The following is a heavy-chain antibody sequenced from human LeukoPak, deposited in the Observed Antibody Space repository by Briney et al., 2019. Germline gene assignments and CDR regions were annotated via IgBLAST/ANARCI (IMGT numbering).Heavy chain of an antibody. CDR2: INYSGST. D-gene: IGHD2-8*01. V-gene: IGHV4-39*07. CDR3: SRENGAFSPFGY. Sequence: PSETLSLTCTVSGGSVSSTTYYWSWIRQPPGKGLEWIASINYSGSTHYNPSLESRVTVSLDKSKNQLSLNLTSVTAADTAVYYCSRENGAFSPFGYWGQGTLVTVLS. CDR1: GGSVSSTTYY. J-gene: IGHJ4*02.